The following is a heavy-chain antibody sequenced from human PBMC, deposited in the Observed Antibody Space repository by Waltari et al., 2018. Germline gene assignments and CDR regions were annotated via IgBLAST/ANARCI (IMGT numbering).Heavy chain of an antibody. CDR1: GFTFSSYA. Sequence: EVQLLESGGGLVQPGGSLRLSCAASGFTFSSYAMSWVRQAPGEGLEVVSAISGSGGSTYYADSGKGRFTISRDNSKNTLYLQMNSLRAEDTAVYYCAKYYYGSGSDFDYWGQGTLVTVSS. CDR3: AKYYYGSGSDFDY. D-gene: IGHD3-10*01. J-gene: IGHJ4*02. V-gene: IGHV3-23*01. CDR2: ISGSGGST.